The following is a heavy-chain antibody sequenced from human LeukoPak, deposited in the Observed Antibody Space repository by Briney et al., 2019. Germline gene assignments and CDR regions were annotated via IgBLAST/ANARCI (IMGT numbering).Heavy chain of an antibody. V-gene: IGHV4-34*01. J-gene: IGHJ6*02. CDR2: INHSGST. CDR1: GGSFSGYY. CDR3: ARHLAVAGNNYFGMDV. D-gene: IGHD6-19*01. Sequence: KPSETLSLTCAVYGGSFSGYYWSWIRQPPGKGLEWIGEINHSGSTNYNPSLKSRVTISVDTSKNQFSLKLNSVTAADTAVYYCARHLAVAGNNYFGMDVWGQGPTVTVSS.